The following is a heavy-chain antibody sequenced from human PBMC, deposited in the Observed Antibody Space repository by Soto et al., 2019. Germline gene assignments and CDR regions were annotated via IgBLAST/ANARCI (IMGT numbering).Heavy chain of an antibody. CDR2: ISAYNGNT. CDR1: VYSFTSYG. CDR3: ARDRDYGDYRWFEP. J-gene: IGHJ5*02. V-gene: IGHV1-18*01. D-gene: IGHD4-17*01. Sequence: ASVKVSCKAAVYSFTSYGIGRVRQAPGQGLEWMGWISAYNGNTNYAQKLQGRVTMTTDTSTSTAYMELRSLRSDDTAVYYCARDRDYGDYRWFEPWGQGTLVTVSS.